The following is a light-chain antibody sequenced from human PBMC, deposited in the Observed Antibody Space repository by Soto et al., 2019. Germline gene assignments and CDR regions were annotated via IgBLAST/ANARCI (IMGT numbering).Light chain of an antibody. Sequence: DIQMTQSPSTLSASFGDRVTLTCRASQSIGRFLAWYQHQPGKAPKLLIYDASTLESGVPSRFSGTGSGTEFTFSITSLQPEDFGTYYCQQCYMGWTFGQGTKVDI. CDR1: QSIGRF. CDR2: DAS. CDR3: QQCYMGWT. J-gene: IGKJ1*01. V-gene: IGKV1-5*01.